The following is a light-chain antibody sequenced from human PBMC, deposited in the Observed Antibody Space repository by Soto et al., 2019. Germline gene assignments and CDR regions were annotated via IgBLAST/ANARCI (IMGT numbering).Light chain of an antibody. CDR1: SSDIGSYNL. CDR2: AVS. J-gene: IGLJ3*02. Sequence: QSALTQPASVSGSPGQSITVSCTGTSSDIGSYNLVSWYQHHPGKAPKLMIYAVSKRPSGVSSRFSGSMSGNTASLTISGLQAEDEADYFCCSYAGSSTLLFGGGTQLTVL. CDR3: CSYAGSSTLL. V-gene: IGLV2-23*02.